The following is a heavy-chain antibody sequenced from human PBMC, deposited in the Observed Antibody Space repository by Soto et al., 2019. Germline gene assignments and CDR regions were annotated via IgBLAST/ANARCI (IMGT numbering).Heavy chain of an antibody. J-gene: IGHJ4*02. Sequence: QVQLQESGPGLVKPSQTLSLTCTVSGGSISSGDYYWSWIRQPPGKGLEWIGYIYYSGSTYYNPSLKSRVTISVDTSKNQFSLKLSSVTAADTAVYYCARDLIRAGDYPYYFDYWGQGTLVTVSS. D-gene: IGHD4-17*01. V-gene: IGHV4-30-4*01. CDR3: ARDLIRAGDYPYYFDY. CDR1: GGSISSGDYY. CDR2: IYYSGST.